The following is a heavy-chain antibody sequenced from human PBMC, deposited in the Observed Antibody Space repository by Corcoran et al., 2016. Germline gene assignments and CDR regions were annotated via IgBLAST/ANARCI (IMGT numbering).Heavy chain of an antibody. CDR2: ISYDGSNK. CDR3: ARAVGTYYDFWSGSALNWFDP. Sequence: QVQLVESGGGVVKPGRSLRLSCAASGFTFSSYGMHWVRQAPGKGLEWVAVISYDGSNKYYADSVKGRFTISRDNSKNTLYLQMNSLRAEDTAVYYCARAVGTYYDFWSGSALNWFDPWGQGTLVTVSS. D-gene: IGHD3-3*01. CDR1: GFTFSSYG. J-gene: IGHJ5*02. V-gene: IGHV3-30*03.